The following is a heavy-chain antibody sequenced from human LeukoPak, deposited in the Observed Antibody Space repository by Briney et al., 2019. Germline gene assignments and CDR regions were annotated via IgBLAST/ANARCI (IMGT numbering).Heavy chain of an antibody. J-gene: IGHJ4*02. V-gene: IGHV3-7*01. Sequence: GGSLRLSCAASGSTVSNKYMSWVRQAPGKGLEWVANIRQDGSEKYYVDSMRGRFTISRDNAKNSLYLQMSSLRAEDTAVYYCARSTAGLDYWGQGTLVTVSS. CDR3: ARSTAGLDY. CDR1: GSTVSNKY. CDR2: IRQDGSEK. D-gene: IGHD1-1*01.